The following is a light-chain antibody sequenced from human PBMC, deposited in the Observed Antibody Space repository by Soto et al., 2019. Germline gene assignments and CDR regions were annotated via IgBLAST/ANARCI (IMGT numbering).Light chain of an antibody. CDR3: QQYGSSPT. Sequence: EIVLTQSPGTLSLSPWERATLSCRASQSVNSGYLVWYQQKPGQAPRLLIYGASTRATGIPDRFSKSGSGTDFTLTISRLEPEDFAVYYCQQYGSSPTFGQGTRLEIK. CDR2: GAS. CDR1: QSVNSGY. V-gene: IGKV3-20*01. J-gene: IGKJ5*01.